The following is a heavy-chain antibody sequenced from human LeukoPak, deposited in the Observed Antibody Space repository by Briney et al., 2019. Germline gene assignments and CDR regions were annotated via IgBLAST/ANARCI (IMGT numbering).Heavy chain of an antibody. Sequence: SETLSITCTVSGGSISSYYWSWIRQPPGKGLEWIGYIYYSGSTNYNPSLKSRVTISVDTSKNQFSLKLSSVTAADTAVYYCARVYYDFWSAPGAFDIRGQGTMVTVSS. J-gene: IGHJ3*02. CDR3: ARVYYDFWSAPGAFDI. V-gene: IGHV4-59*01. CDR2: IYYSGST. D-gene: IGHD3-3*01. CDR1: GGSISSYY.